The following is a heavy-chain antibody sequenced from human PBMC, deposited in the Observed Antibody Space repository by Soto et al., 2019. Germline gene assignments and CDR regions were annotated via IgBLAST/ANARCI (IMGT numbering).Heavy chain of an antibody. CDR1: GGSITSSY. J-gene: IGHJ6*02. Sequence: SETLSLTCTVSGGSITSSYWGWIRRPPGKGLEWIAYIYDTGISGYTPSTSYNPSLKSRVTMSVDTSKSQCSLKLTSVTAADTAVYYCARGEDAFFYYGLDVWGQGITVSVSS. CDR3: ARGEDAFFYYGLDV. V-gene: IGHV4-59*01. CDR2: IYDTGISGYTPST.